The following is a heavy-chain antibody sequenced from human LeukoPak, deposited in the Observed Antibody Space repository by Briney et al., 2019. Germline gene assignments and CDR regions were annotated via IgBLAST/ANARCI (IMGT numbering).Heavy chain of an antibody. D-gene: IGHD2-15*01. Sequence: ASVKVSXKASGYTFTGYYMHWMRQAPGQGLEWIGRINPNSGGTKYAQKFQGRVTMTRDTSISTAYMELSRLRSDDTAVYYCARDLGYCSGGSCSDRWYYYYYMDVWGKGTTVTVSS. CDR1: GYTFTGYY. V-gene: IGHV1-2*06. J-gene: IGHJ6*03. CDR2: INPNSGGT. CDR3: ARDLGYCSGGSCSDRWYYYYYMDV.